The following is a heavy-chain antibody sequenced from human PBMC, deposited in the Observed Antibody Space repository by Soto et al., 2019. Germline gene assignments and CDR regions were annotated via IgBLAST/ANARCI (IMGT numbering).Heavy chain of an antibody. CDR3: VREVGHGWFDP. V-gene: IGHV3-53*04. J-gene: IGHJ5*02. CDR2: IYSGGST. CDR1: GFTVSSNY. Sequence: EVQLVESGGGLVQPGGSLRLSCAASGFTVSSNYMSWVRQAPGKGLEWVSVIYSGGSTYYADSVKGRFAISRHHSKNTLYLQMNSLRAEGPAVYYWVREVGHGWFDPWGQGALVSVAS.